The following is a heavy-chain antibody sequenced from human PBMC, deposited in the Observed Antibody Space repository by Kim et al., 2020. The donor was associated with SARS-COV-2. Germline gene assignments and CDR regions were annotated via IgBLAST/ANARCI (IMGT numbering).Heavy chain of an antibody. CDR3: ARAFQGSDWSISGMDV. V-gene: IGHV3-11*03. Sequence: GGSLRLSCTASGFKFSDFYMSWIRQAPGKGLEWISHIGTRSGFTKYGDSGKGRFTISRDNAKNSVYLQMNSLRADDTAVYYCARAFQGSDWSISGMDVWGQGTTVTVSS. D-gene: IGHD6-19*01. CDR1: GFKFSDFY. J-gene: IGHJ6*02. CDR2: IGTRSGFT.